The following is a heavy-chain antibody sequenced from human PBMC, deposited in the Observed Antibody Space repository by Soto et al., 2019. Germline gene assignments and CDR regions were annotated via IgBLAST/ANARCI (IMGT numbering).Heavy chain of an antibody. Sequence: GESLRICCHGSGYNFIGHWISWVRKMHGKGMEWMGLIDPNGSYTSYSPSVEGHVSITAAEDKRTVYLQWSSLKAKDNAFYYWVRHWYHCDRSGYDFD. CDR2: IDPNGSYT. D-gene: IGHD3-22*01. V-gene: IGHV5-10-1*01. CDR3: VRHWYHCDRSGYDFD. CDR1: GYNFIGHW. J-gene: IGHJ4*01.